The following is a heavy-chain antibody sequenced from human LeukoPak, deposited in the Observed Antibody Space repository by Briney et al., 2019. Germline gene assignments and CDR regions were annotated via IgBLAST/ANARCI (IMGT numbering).Heavy chain of an antibody. V-gene: IGHV3-33*01. Sequence: TGGSLRLSCAASGFTFSSFGMHWVRQAPGKGLEWVAAIWYDGSKKYHADSVKGRFTISRDDSKNTLYLQMNSLRAEDAAVYYCGRDRGLASLDHWGQGTLVTVSS. D-gene: IGHD3/OR15-3a*01. J-gene: IGHJ4*02. CDR2: IWYDGSKK. CDR1: GFTFSSFG. CDR3: GRDRGLASLDH.